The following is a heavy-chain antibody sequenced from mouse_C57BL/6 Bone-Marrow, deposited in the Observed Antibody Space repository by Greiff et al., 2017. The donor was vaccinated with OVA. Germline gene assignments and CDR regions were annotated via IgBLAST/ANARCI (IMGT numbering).Heavy chain of an antibody. Sequence: VQLVESGAELVKPGASVKLSCKASGYTFTSYWMHWVKQRPGQGLEWIGMIHPNSGSTNYNEKFKSKATLTVDKSSSTAYMQLSSLTSEDSAVYYCAFAWFAYWGQGTLVTVSA. CDR1: GYTFTSYW. J-gene: IGHJ3*01. V-gene: IGHV1-64*01. CDR2: IHPNSGST. CDR3: AFAWFAY.